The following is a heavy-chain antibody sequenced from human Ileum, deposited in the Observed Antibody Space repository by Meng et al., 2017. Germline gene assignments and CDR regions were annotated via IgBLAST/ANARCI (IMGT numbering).Heavy chain of an antibody. J-gene: IGHJ1*01. CDR2: IPHRGSS. D-gene: IGHD3-10*01. V-gene: IGHV4-4*02. CDR3: LRGSGGSV. Sequence: VQLRESGPALVKPSEPLSLTSAVSGDSITNHNWWAWVRQPPGKGLEWFGEIPHRGSSAYNPSLKSRVSMSIDKSKNQFSLKLTSVTAADTAVYHCLRGSGGSVWGQGTLVTVSS. CDR1: GDSITNHNW.